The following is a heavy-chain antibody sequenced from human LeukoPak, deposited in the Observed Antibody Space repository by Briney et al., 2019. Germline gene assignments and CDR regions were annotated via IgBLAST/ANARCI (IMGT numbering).Heavy chain of an antibody. CDR1: GFTVSSNY. D-gene: IGHD3-3*01. J-gene: IGHJ3*02. CDR3: ARVPYYDFWSGYPTRGAFDI. CDR2: IYSGGST. V-gene: IGHV3-66*01. Sequence: GGSLRLSCAASGFTVSSNYMSWVRQAPGKGLEWVSVIYSGGSTYYADSVKGRFTISRDNSKNTLYLQMNSLRAEDTAVYYCARVPYYDFWSGYPTRGAFDIWGQGTMVTVSS.